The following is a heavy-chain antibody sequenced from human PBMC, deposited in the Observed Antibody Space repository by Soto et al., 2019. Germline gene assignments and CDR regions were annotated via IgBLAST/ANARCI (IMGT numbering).Heavy chain of an antibody. Sequence: GRSLRLSWAASGFTFSSHSMNLVLQAQGKGLEWVSSISSSSSYIYYADSVKGRFTISRDNAKNSLYLQMNSLRAEDTAVHYCARAEYSGYGELDYWGQGTLVSVS. V-gene: IGHV3-21*01. CDR1: GFTFSSHS. CDR3: ARAEYSGYGELDY. CDR2: ISSSSSYI. J-gene: IGHJ4*02. D-gene: IGHD5-12*01.